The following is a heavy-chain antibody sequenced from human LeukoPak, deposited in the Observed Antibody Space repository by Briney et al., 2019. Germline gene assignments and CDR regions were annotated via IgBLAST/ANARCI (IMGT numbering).Heavy chain of an antibody. CDR1: GGSISNYY. D-gene: IGHD3-9*01. Sequence: SETLSLTCTVSGGSISNYYWSWIRQPPGKGLEWIGYIYYSGSTNYNPSLKSRVTISVDTSKNQFSLKLSSVTAADTAVYYCARSELYYDILTGYYNPMSGFDYWGQGTLVTVSS. CDR2: IYYSGST. CDR3: ARSELYYDILTGYYNPMSGFDY. V-gene: IGHV4-59*01. J-gene: IGHJ4*02.